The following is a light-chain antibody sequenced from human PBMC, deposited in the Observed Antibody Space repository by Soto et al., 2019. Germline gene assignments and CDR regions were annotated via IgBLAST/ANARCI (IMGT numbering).Light chain of an antibody. V-gene: IGKV3-20*01. CDR1: QTVSSSS. CDR3: QQYGSSPRT. Sequence: DIVLTQSPGTLSLSPGERATLSCRASQTVSSSSLAWYQQKPGQAPRLLIFGASTRAAGFPDRFSGSGSGTDFTLTIRRLEPEDFAVYYCQQYGSSPRTFGQGTKAEI. J-gene: IGKJ1*01. CDR2: GAS.